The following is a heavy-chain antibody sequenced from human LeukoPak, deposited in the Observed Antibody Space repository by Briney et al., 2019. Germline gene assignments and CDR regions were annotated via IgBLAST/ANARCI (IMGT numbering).Heavy chain of an antibody. D-gene: IGHD3-10*01. J-gene: IGHJ6*02. CDR2: IYYSGST. CDR1: GGSISSYY. Sequence: SETLSLTCTVSGGSISSYYWSWIRQPPGKGLEWIGYIYYSGSTNYNPSLKSRVTISVDTSKNQFSLKLSSVTAADTAVYYCARWYYYGSGRRPYGMDVWGQGTTVTVSS. CDR3: ARWYYYGSGRRPYGMDV. V-gene: IGHV4-59*01.